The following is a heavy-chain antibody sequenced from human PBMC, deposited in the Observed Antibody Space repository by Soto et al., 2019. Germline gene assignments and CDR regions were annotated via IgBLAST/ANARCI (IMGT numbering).Heavy chain of an antibody. D-gene: IGHD6-19*01. CDR3: ARDSSGWYGFDY. CDR1: GFSLGTRGVG. V-gene: IGHV2-5*02. Sequence: QITLKESGPTLVKPPQTLTLTCTFSGFSLGTRGVGVGCIRQPPGKALEWLALIYWDDDKRYSPSLKSRLTITKDTSKNQVVLTMTNMDPVDSGTYYCARDSSGWYGFDYWGQGTLVTVSS. J-gene: IGHJ4*02. CDR2: IYWDDDK.